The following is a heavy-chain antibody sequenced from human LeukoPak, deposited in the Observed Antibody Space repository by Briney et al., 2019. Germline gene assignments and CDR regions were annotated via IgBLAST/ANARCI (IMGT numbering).Heavy chain of an antibody. CDR1: GYTFTSYY. D-gene: IGHD6-19*01. CDR3: ARGRAVSGTGGY. Sequence: ASVKVSCKASGYTFTSYYMHWVRQAPGQGLEWMGWINPKIGGTNYAQKFQGRVTMTRDTSISTAYMELSRLRSDDTAIYYCARGRAVSGTGGYWGQGTLVTVSS. J-gene: IGHJ4*02. CDR2: INPKIGGT. V-gene: IGHV1-2*02.